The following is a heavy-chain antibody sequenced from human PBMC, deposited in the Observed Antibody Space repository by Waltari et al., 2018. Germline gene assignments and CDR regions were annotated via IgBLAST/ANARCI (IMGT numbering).Heavy chain of an antibody. V-gene: IGHV1-69*05. D-gene: IGHD6-19*01. J-gene: IGHJ6*02. CDR2: IIPILCTA. Sequence: QVQLVQSGAEVKKPGSSVRVSCKASGGTFSSYAISWVRKAPGQGLEWMGVIIPILCTANYAQKSQGSVTSTPDESTSTAYMELSSLRSADTAVYYCASIAVTPPYYYYGMDVWGQGTTVTVSS. CDR1: GGTFSSYA. CDR3: ASIAVTPPYYYYGMDV.